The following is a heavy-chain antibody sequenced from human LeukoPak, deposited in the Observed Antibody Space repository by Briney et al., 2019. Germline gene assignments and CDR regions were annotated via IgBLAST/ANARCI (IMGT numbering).Heavy chain of an antibody. V-gene: IGHV1-2*02. Sequence: ASVNVSCKASVYTFTGYYMHWVRQAPGQGLEWMGWINPNSGGTNYAQKFQGRVTMTRDTSISTAYMELSRLRSDDTAVHYCARDASAGFDRSHTFDYWGQGTLVTVSS. J-gene: IGHJ4*02. CDR1: VYTFTGYY. D-gene: IGHD2-15*01. CDR2: INPNSGGT. CDR3: ARDASAGFDRSHTFDY.